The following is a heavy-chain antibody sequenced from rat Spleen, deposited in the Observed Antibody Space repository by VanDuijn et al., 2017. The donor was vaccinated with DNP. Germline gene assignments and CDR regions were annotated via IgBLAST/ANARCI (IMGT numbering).Heavy chain of an antibody. J-gene: IGHJ4*01. V-gene: IGHV5-7*01. CDR3: AKDLQWYAMDA. D-gene: IGHD1-1*01. CDR1: GFTFSDYN. CDR2: ISYDGSST. Sequence: EVQLVESGGGLVQPGRSLKLSCAASGFTFSDYNMAWVRQAPKKGLEWVATISYDGSSTYYRDSVRGRFTISRDNAENTVYLQMNSLRSEDTATYYCAKDLQWYAMDAWGQGTSVIVSS.